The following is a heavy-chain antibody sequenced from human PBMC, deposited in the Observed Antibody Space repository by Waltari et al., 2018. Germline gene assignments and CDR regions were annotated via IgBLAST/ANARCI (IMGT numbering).Heavy chain of an antibody. D-gene: IGHD6-13*01. J-gene: IGHJ3*02. CDR2: TRNKANSYTT. CDR3: ASEVVAAAGKKEEAFDI. CDR1: GFTFSDHC. Sequence: EVQLVESGGGLVQPGRSLRLSCAASGFTFSDHCLDWVRHAPGKGREWVGRTRNKANSYTTEYAASGKGRFTISSDDSKTSLYLKMNSLKTEDTAVDDCASEVVAAAGKKEEAFDIWGQGTMVTVSS. V-gene: IGHV3-72*01.